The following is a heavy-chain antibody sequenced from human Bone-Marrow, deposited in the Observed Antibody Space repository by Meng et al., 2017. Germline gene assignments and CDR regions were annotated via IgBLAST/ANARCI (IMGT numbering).Heavy chain of an antibody. Sequence: SETLSLTCTVSGGSISSYYWSWIRQPAGKGLEWIGRIYTSGSTNYNPSLKSRVTMSVDTSKNQFSLKLSSVTAADTGVYYCARDNVIYYDSSGYYDGWCIDYWGQGTLVTVSS. CDR1: GGSISSYY. CDR2: IYTSGST. D-gene: IGHD3-22*01. V-gene: IGHV4-4*07. CDR3: ARDNVIYYDSSGYYDGWCIDY. J-gene: IGHJ4*02.